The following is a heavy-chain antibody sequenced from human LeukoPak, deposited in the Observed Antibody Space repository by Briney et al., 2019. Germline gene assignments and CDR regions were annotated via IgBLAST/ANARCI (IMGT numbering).Heavy chain of an antibody. Sequence: AGKSLRLSCAASGFTFNNYGMHWVRQAPGKGLEWVAVISYDGRNKHYPDSVKGRFTISRDNSKNTLYLQMNSLRAEDTAVYYCARAPDTAMVNDYWGQGTLVTVSS. CDR3: ARAPDTAMVNDY. CDR2: ISYDGRNK. J-gene: IGHJ4*02. D-gene: IGHD5-18*01. CDR1: GFTFNNYG. V-gene: IGHV3-30*03.